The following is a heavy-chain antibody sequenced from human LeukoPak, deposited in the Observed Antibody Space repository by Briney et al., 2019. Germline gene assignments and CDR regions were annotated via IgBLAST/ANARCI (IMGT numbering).Heavy chain of an antibody. CDR2: IKQDGSEK. J-gene: IGHJ4*02. Sequence: GGSLRLSCAASGFTFSSYWMSWVRQAPGKGLEWVANIKQDGSEKYYVDSVKGRFTISRDNAKNSLYLQMSSLRAEDTAVYYCARVSQWELLNFDYWGQGTLVTVSS. CDR3: ARVSQWELLNFDY. V-gene: IGHV3-7*01. CDR1: GFTFSSYW. D-gene: IGHD1-26*01.